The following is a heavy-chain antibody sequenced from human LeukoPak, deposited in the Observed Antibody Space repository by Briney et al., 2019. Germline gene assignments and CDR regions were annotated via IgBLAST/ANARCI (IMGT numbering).Heavy chain of an antibody. Sequence: GESLKISCQGFGYTFTTSWIGWVRQLPGKGLEWMAIIYAGNSATKYSPSFQGQVSISTDRSISTAYLQWSSLQASDTAIYYCAILNHPDGRVYWGQGTPVTVSS. CDR1: GYTFTTSW. D-gene: IGHD5-24*01. CDR2: IYAGNSAT. V-gene: IGHV5-51*01. J-gene: IGHJ4*02. CDR3: AILNHPDGRVY.